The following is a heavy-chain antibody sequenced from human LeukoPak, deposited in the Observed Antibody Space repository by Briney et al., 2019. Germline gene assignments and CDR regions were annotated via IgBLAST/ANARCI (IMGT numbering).Heavy chain of an antibody. D-gene: IGHD3-10*01. J-gene: IGHJ5*02. CDR3: ARTPLRGATFFTSYPNWFDT. V-gene: IGHV4-39*07. CDR1: GGSISSSSYY. Sequence: SETLSLTCTVSGGSISSSSYYWGWIRQPPGKGLEWIGSIYYSGSTYYNPSLKSRVTISVDTSKIQFSLRLSSVTVADTAVYYCARTPLRGATFFTSYPNWFDTWGQGTLVTVSS. CDR2: IYYSGST.